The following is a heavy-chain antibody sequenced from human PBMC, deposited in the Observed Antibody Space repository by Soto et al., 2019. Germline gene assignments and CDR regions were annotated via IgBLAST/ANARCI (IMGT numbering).Heavy chain of an antibody. D-gene: IGHD3-9*01. CDR3: ARDHYVYDILTGYGYYYXMDV. CDR1: GGSISSGDYY. J-gene: IGHJ6*02. Sequence: SETLSLTCTVSGGSISSGDYYWSWIRQPPGKGLEWIGYIYYSGSTYYNPSLKSRVTISVDTSKNQFSLKLSSVTAADTAVYYCARDHYVYDILTGYGYYYXMDVWGQGTTVT. CDR2: IYYSGST. V-gene: IGHV4-30-4*01.